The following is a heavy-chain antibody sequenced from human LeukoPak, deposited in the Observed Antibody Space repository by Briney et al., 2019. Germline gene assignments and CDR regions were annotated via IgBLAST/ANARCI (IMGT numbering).Heavy chain of an antibody. CDR1: GYTLTELS. J-gene: IGHJ4*02. CDR2: FDPEDGET. D-gene: IGHD1-26*01. V-gene: IGHV1-24*01. Sequence: GASVKVSCKVSGYTLTELSMYWVRQAPGKGLEWMGGFDPEDGETIYAQKFHGRVTMTEDTSTDTAYMELSSLRSEDTAVYYCATGPPRYSGSYYEQRTPLDYWGQGTLVTVSS. CDR3: ATGPPRYSGSYYEQRTPLDY.